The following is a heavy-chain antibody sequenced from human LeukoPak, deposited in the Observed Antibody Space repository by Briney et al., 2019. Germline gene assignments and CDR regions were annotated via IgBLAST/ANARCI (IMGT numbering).Heavy chain of an antibody. D-gene: IGHD2-21*02. CDR3: ARGGYCSGDCYPLDY. Sequence: PSETLSLTCTVSGGSISSYYWSWIRQPPGKGLEWIGYIYYSGSTNYNPSLKSRVTISVDTSKNQFSLKLSSVTAADTAVYYCARGGYCSGDCYPLDYWGQGTLVTVSS. CDR1: GGSISSYY. J-gene: IGHJ4*02. CDR2: IYYSGST. V-gene: IGHV4-59*01.